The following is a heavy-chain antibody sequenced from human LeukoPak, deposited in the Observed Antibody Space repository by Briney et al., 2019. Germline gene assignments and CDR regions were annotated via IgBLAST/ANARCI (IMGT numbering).Heavy chain of an antibody. CDR2: INSDGSST. J-gene: IGHJ6*02. V-gene: IGHV3-74*01. Sequence: GGSLDLSCAASGFPFSSYWMHWVRRAPGKGLVGVSRINSDGSSTSYADSVKGRFTISRDNAKNTLYLQMNSLRAEDTAVYYCARDRSYGMDVWGQGTTVTVSS. CDR1: GFPFSSYW. CDR3: ARDRSYGMDV.